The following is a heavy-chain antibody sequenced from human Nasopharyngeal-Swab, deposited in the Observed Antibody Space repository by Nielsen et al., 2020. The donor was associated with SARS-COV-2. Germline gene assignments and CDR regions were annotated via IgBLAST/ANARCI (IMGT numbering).Heavy chain of an antibody. V-gene: IGHV3-9*01. CDR2: IIWNGDSR. CDR3: AKNKGRGISPVEGSLDI. Sequence: SLKISCAASGFTFDYHAMHWVRQAPGKGLEWVSGIIWNGDSRGYADSVKGRFTISRDSAKKSLYLQMNSLRPDDTALYYCAKNKGRGISPVEGSLDIWGQGTMVTVSS. D-gene: IGHD4-23*01. J-gene: IGHJ3*02. CDR1: GFTFDYHA.